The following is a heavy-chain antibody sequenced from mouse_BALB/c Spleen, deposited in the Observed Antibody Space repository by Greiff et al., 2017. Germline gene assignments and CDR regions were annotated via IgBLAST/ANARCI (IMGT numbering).Heavy chain of an antibody. CDR2: ISSGGSYT. Sequence: EVKVVESGGGLVKPGGSLKLSCAASGFTFSSYAMSWVRQSPEKRLEWVAEISSGGSYTYYPDTVTGRFTISRDNAKNTLYLEMSSLRSEDTAMYYCAKLTTATGYAMDYWGQGTSVTVSS. J-gene: IGHJ4*01. CDR3: AKLTTATGYAMDY. D-gene: IGHD1-2*01. CDR1: GFTFSSYA. V-gene: IGHV5-9-4*01.